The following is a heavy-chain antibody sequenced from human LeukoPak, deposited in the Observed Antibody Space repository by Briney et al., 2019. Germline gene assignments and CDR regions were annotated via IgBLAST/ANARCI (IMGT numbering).Heavy chain of an antibody. V-gene: IGHV1-69*13. J-gene: IGHJ6*02. CDR1: GGTFSSYA. CDR2: IIPIFGTA. CDR3: ARISYITMVRGVHLDV. Sequence: AASVKVSCKASGGTFSSYAISWVRQAPGQGLEWMGGIIPIFGTANYAQKFQGRVTITADESTSTAYMELSSLRSEDTAVYYCARISYITMVRGVHLDVWGQGTTVTVSS. D-gene: IGHD3-10*01.